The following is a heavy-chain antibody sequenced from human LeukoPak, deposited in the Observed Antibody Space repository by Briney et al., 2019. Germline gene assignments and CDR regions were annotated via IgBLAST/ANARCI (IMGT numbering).Heavy chain of an antibody. Sequence: ASVKVSCKASGYTFTGYYMHWVRQAPGQGLEWMGWINPNSGGTNYAQKFQGRVTMTRDTSISTAYMELSSLRAEDTAVYYCAKRYSSSWASFDYWGQGTLVTVSS. CDR1: GYTFTGYY. V-gene: IGHV1-2*02. CDR3: AKRYSSSWASFDY. D-gene: IGHD6-13*01. CDR2: INPNSGGT. J-gene: IGHJ4*02.